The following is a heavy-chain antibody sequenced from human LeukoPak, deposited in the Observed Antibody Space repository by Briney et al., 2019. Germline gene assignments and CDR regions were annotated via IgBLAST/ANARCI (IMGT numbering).Heavy chain of an antibody. CDR1: GFTFSSYS. V-gene: IGHV3-21*01. CDR3: AREGGYNSADAFDI. J-gene: IGHJ3*02. D-gene: IGHD5-24*01. Sequence: PGGSLRLSCAASGFTFSSYSMNWVRQAPGKGLEWVSSISSSSSYIYYADSVKGRFTISRGNAKNSLYLQMNSLRAEDTAVYYCAREGGYNSADAFDIWGQGTMVTVSS. CDR2: ISSSSSYI.